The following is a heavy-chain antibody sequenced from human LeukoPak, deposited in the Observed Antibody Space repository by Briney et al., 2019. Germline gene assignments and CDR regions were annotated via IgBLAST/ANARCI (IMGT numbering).Heavy chain of an antibody. CDR2: ISAYNGNT. J-gene: IGHJ4*02. CDR3: AVVPAPMEGDY. CDR1: GYTFTSYG. Sequence: VSVKVSCKASGYTFTSYGISWVRQAPGQGLEWMGWISAYNGNTNYEQKLQGRVTMTTDTSTSTAYMELRSLRSDDTAVYYCAVVPAPMEGDYWGQGTLVTVSS. V-gene: IGHV1-18*01. D-gene: IGHD2-2*01.